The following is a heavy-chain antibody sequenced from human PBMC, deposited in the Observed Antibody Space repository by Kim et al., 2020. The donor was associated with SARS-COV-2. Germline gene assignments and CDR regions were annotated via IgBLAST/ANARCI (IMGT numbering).Heavy chain of an antibody. V-gene: IGHV3-33*01. J-gene: IGHJ4*02. CDR3: ARDGHCSSNNSQLDY. D-gene: IGHD2-2*03. Sequence: GGSLRLSCAASGFTFSKYGMHWVRQAPGKGLEWVALMYYDGTEKYYGDSVRGRFTISRDNSKNVLYLQMNSLRVEDTAVYYCARDGHCSSNNSQLDYWGQGTLVSVSS. CDR2: MYYDGTEK. CDR1: GFTFSKYG.